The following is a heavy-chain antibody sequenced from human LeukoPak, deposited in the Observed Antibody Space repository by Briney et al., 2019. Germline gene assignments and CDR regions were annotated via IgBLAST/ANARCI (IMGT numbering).Heavy chain of an antibody. D-gene: IGHD3-22*01. V-gene: IGHV3-21*01. J-gene: IGHJ4*02. CDR2: ISSSSSYI. CDR3: ARKEDYYDSSGYYSHY. Sequence: KTGGSLRLSCAASGFTFSSYSMNWVRQAPGKGLEWVSSISSSSSYIYYADSVKGRFTISRDNAKNSLYLQMNSLRAEDTAVYYCARKEDYYDSSGYYSHYWGQGTLVTVSS. CDR1: GFTFSSYS.